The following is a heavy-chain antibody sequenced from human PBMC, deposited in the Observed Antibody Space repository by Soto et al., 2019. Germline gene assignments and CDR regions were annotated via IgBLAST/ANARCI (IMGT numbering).Heavy chain of an antibody. J-gene: IGHJ3*01. CDR1: GYSFPSYW. CDR2: IYPGDSDT. D-gene: IGHD2-15*01. Sequence: GESLKISCKGSGYSFPSYWIGWVRQMPGKGLEWMGIIYPGDSDTTYGPSFQGQVTISVDKSIGTAYLQWNSLKASDTAMYYCARQGSGGSHDAFDVWGQGTMVTVSS. V-gene: IGHV5-51*01. CDR3: ARQGSGGSHDAFDV.